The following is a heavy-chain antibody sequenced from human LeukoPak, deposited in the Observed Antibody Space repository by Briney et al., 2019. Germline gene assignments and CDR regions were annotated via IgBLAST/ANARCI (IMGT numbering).Heavy chain of an antibody. Sequence: PGGSLRLSCAASGFTFSSYWMHWVRQAPGKGLVWVSRVNNDGSTTNYADSVKGRFTISRDNTKNTLYLQMNSLRAEDTAVHFCLAAAGTIGWGQGTLVTVSS. V-gene: IGHV3-74*01. D-gene: IGHD6-13*01. CDR1: GFTFSSYW. J-gene: IGHJ4*02. CDR2: VNNDGSTT. CDR3: LAAAGTIG.